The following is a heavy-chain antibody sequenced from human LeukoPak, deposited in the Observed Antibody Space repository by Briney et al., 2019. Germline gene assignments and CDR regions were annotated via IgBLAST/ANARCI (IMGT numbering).Heavy chain of an antibody. V-gene: IGHV4-39*01. CDR1: GGSISSSSYY. Sequence: SETLSLTCTVSGGSISSSSYYWGWIRQPPGKGLEWIGSIYYSGSTYYNPSLKSRVTISVDTSKNQFSLKLSSVTAADTAVYYCARVGPMITFGGVIVAHTSLDYWGQGTLVTVSS. D-gene: IGHD3-16*02. CDR3: ARVGPMITFGGVIVAHTSLDY. J-gene: IGHJ4*02. CDR2: IYYSGST.